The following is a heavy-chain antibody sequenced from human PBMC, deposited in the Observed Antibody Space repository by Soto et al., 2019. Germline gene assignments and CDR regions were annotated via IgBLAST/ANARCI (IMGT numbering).Heavy chain of an antibody. D-gene: IGHD2-15*01. CDR3: ARDGLVASDY. Sequence: EVQLVESGGGLVQPGGSLRLSCAASGIDVSTNYVSWFRQAPGKGLEWVSVIYSGGNTYYADSVKGRFTISRDNTKNTVYLQMNSLRLEDTALYYCARDGLVASDYWGQGTLVTISS. CDR1: GIDVSTNY. V-gene: IGHV3-66*01. CDR2: IYSGGNT. J-gene: IGHJ4*02.